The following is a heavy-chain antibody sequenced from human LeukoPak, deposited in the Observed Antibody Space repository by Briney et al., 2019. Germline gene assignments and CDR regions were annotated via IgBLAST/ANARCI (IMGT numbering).Heavy chain of an antibody. J-gene: IGHJ4*02. CDR2: IYPGDSDT. D-gene: IGHD3-22*01. CDR3: ARGGEYYYDSSGYYPFFDY. Sequence: GESLKISCKGSGYSFTSYWIGWARQMPGKGLEWMGIIYPGDSDTRYSPSFQGQVTISADKSISTAYLQWSSLKASDTAMYYCARGGEYYYDSSGYYPFFDYWGQGTLVTVSS. CDR1: GYSFTSYW. V-gene: IGHV5-51*01.